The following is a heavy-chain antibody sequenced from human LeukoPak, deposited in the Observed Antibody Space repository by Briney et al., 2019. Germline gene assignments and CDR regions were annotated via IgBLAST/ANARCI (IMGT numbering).Heavy chain of an antibody. D-gene: IGHD3-22*01. J-gene: IGHJ3*01. CDR3: ARERSITMTPHAFDV. Sequence: SVKVSCKASGYTFTSYGISWVRQTPGQGLEWMGRIIPILGIANYAQKFQGRVTITADKSTSTAYMELSSLRSEDTAVYYCARERSITMTPHAFDVWGQGTMVTVSS. CDR1: GYTFTSYG. CDR2: IIPILGIA. V-gene: IGHV1-69*04.